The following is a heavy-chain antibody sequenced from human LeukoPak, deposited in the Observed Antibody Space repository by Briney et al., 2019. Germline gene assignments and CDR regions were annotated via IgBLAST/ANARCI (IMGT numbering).Heavy chain of an antibody. V-gene: IGHV3-48*03. CDR2: ISGSGTSI. CDR1: GFTFSDYE. D-gene: IGHD2-21*01. J-gene: IGHJ4*02. CDR3: ARENITCGGDCYDC. Sequence: PGGSLRLSCAASGFTFSDYEMNWVRQAPGKGLEWVSYISGSGTSIYYADSLKGRFTVSRDNAKNSLYLQLNSLRVEDTAVYYCARENITCGGDCYDCWGQGTWSPSPQ.